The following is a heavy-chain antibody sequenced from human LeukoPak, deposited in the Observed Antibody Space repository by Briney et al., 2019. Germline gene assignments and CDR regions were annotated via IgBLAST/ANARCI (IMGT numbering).Heavy chain of an antibody. CDR1: GGAIRGDNYY. J-gene: IGHJ5*02. CDR3: ARVFNWFDP. V-gene: IGHV4-31*03. Sequence: SETLSLTCTVSGGAIRGDNYYWSWLRQRPGRGLEYIGYIYYSGSTYYNPSLKSRVAISVDTSKNQFSLKLTSVTAEDTAVYYCARVFNWFDPWGQGTLVTVSS. CDR2: IYYSGST.